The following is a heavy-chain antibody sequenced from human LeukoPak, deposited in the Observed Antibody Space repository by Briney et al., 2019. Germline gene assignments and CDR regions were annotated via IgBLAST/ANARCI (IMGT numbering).Heavy chain of an antibody. J-gene: IGHJ4*02. Sequence: GGSLRLSCAASGFTFSGYSMNWVRQAPGKGLEWVSSISSSSSYIYYADSVKGRFTISRDNAKNSLYLQMNSLRAEDTAVYYCARDSAYYDFWSGYYTAYFDYWGQGTLVTVSS. V-gene: IGHV3-21*01. CDR2: ISSSSSYI. D-gene: IGHD3-3*01. CDR1: GFTFSGYS. CDR3: ARDSAYYDFWSGYYTAYFDY.